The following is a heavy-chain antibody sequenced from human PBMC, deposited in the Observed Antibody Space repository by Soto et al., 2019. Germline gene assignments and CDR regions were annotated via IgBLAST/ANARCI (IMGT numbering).Heavy chain of an antibody. J-gene: IGHJ4*02. V-gene: IGHV3-21*01. Sequence: PGGSLRLSCAASGFTFSTYLMNWVRQAPGKGLEWVSSISSTGALMYYADSVKGRFTISRDDADNSLYLQMNSLRVEDTAVYYCARDRLARGIPVAGRIDYWGQGALVTVS. CDR2: ISSTGALM. CDR1: GFTFSTYL. D-gene: IGHD6-19*01. CDR3: ARDRLARGIPVAGRIDY.